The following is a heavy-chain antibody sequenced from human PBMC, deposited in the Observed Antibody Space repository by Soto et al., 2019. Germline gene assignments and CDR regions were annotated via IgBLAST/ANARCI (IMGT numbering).Heavy chain of an antibody. D-gene: IGHD6-13*01. V-gene: IGHV4-31*03. Sequence: QVQLQESGPGLVKPSQTLSLTCSVSGGSITSDGYYWSWIRQHPGKGMEWIGYIYYNGNTYYNPSRSSRVATSVDTSNKQCSLKLSSVTAADTAVYYCATAPRAVRSSRYWYFDLWGRGTLVTVSS. CDR2: IYYNGNT. J-gene: IGHJ2*01. CDR1: GGSITSDGYY. CDR3: ATAPRAVRSSRYWYFDL.